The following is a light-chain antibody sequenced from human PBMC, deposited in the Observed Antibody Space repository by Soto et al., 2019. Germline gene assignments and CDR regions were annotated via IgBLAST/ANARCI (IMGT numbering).Light chain of an antibody. J-gene: IGKJ5*01. CDR2: DAS. CDR3: QQYGTSPPIT. CDR1: QSVSNIF. V-gene: IGKV3-20*01. Sequence: EIVLTQSPGTLSLSPGERATFSCRASQSVSNIFLAWYQQKPGQAPRLLIYDASSRATGIPDRFSGSGSGTDFPLTISRLEPEYFAVYYCQQYGTSPPITFGQGTRLEMK.